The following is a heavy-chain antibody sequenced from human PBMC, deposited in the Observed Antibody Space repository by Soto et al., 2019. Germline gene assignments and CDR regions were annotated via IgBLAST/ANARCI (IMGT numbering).Heavy chain of an antibody. CDR1: GFTFSSYA. CDR3: ARGVGAVAGTIYGMDV. D-gene: IGHD6-19*01. V-gene: IGHV3-30-3*01. Sequence: PGGSLRLSCAASGFTFSSYAMHWVRQAPGKGLEWVAVISYDGSNKYYADSVKGRFTISRDNSKNSLYLQMNSLRAEDTAVYYCARGVGAVAGTIYGMDVWGQGTTVTVSS. J-gene: IGHJ6*02. CDR2: ISYDGSNK.